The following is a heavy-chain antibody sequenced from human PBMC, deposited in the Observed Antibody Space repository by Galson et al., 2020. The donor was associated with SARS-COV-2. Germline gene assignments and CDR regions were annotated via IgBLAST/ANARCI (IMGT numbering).Heavy chain of an antibody. Sequence: ASVTVSCKVSGYTLTELSMHWVRQAPGKGLEWMGGFDPEDGETIYAQTFQGRVTMTEDTSTDTAYMELSSLRSEDTAVYYCATVPQYYYDSSGYYFRDYWGQGTLVTVSS. CDR1: GYTLTELS. CDR2: FDPEDGET. D-gene: IGHD3-22*01. V-gene: IGHV1-24*01. J-gene: IGHJ4*02. CDR3: ATVPQYYYDSSGYYFRDY.